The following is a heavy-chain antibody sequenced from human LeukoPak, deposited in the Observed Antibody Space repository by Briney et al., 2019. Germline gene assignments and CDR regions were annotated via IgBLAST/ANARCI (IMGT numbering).Heavy chain of an antibody. D-gene: IGHD4-17*01. J-gene: IGHJ4*02. CDR3: ARTTVTTSPFDY. CDR1: GGSISSYF. Sequence: SETLSLTCTVSGGSISSYFWSWIRQPPGKGPEWIGYIYYSGSTNYHPSLKSRVTISVDTSKNQFSLKLSSVTAADTAVYYCARTTVTTSPFDYWGQGTLVTVSS. CDR2: IYYSGST. V-gene: IGHV4-59*01.